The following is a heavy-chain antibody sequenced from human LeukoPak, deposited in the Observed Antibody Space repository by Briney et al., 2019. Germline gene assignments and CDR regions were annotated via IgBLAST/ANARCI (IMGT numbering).Heavy chain of an antibody. J-gene: IGHJ6*03. Sequence: GGSLRLSCAASGFTFDDYGMSWVRQAPGKGLEWVTYISRSGSTSYYADSVKGRFTISRDNAKNSLYLQMNSLRAEDTAVYYCARVYWAAADPISYYMDVWGKGTTVTISS. CDR3: ARVYWAAADPISYYMDV. CDR2: ISRSGSTS. CDR1: GFTFDDYG. V-gene: IGHV3-48*03. D-gene: IGHD6-13*01.